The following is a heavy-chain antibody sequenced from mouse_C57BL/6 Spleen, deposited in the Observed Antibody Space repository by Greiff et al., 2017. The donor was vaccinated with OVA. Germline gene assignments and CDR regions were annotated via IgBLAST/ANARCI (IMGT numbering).Heavy chain of an antibody. D-gene: IGHD2-4*01. V-gene: IGHV1-53*01. CDR3: ARHEDRDYDYAAMDY. CDR2: INPSNGGT. Sequence: VQLQQPGTELVKPGASVKLSCKASGYTFTSYWMHWVKQRPGQGLEWIGNINPSNGGTNYNEKFKSKATLTVDKSSSTAYMQLSSLTSEDSAVYFCARHEDRDYDYAAMDYWGQGTSVTVSS. CDR1: GYTFTSYW. J-gene: IGHJ4*01.